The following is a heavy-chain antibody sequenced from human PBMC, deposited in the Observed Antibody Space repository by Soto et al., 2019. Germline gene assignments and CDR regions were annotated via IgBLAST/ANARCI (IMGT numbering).Heavy chain of an antibody. CDR3: AKAQLPTIFGGVIMEGYYYGMDV. Sequence: GGSLRLSCAASGFTFSSYAMSWVRQAPGKGLEWVSAISGSGGSTYYADSVKGRFTISRDNSKNTLYLQMNSLRAEDTAVYYCAKAQLPTIFGGVIMEGYYYGMDVWGQGPTVTVPS. J-gene: IGHJ6*02. CDR2: ISGSGGST. CDR1: GFTFSSYA. V-gene: IGHV3-23*01. D-gene: IGHD3-3*01.